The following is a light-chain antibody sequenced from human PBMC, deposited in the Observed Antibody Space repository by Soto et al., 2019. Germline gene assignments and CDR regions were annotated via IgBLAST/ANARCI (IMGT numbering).Light chain of an antibody. J-gene: IGLJ2*01. CDR2: EVT. CDR1: RSDVGRYNY. V-gene: IGLV2-14*03. Sequence: QSVLTQPASVSGSPGQSITISCTGTRSDVGRYNYVSWYQQHPGKAPKLIIYEVTYRSSGVSARFSGSKSGSTASLTISGLQAEDEADYYCSSFSTTSSPHVLFGGGTKVTVL. CDR3: SSFSTTSSPHVL.